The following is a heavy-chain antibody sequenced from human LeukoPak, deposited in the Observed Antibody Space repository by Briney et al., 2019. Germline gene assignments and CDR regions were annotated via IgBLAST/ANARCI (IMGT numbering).Heavy chain of an antibody. Sequence: PGGSLRLSCAASGFSFADYDMSWVRQAPGKGLEWVSAISGSGGSTYYADSVKGRFTISRDNSKNTLYLQMNSLRAEDTAVYYCANCPYYYRDYWGQGTLVTVSS. CDR1: GFSFADYD. V-gene: IGHV3-23*01. D-gene: IGHD3-10*01. J-gene: IGHJ4*02. CDR2: ISGSGGST. CDR3: ANCPYYYRDY.